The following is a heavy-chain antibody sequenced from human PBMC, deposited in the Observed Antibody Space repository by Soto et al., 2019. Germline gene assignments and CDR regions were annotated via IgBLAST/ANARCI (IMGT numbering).Heavy chain of an antibody. CDR2: INSDGSRT. CDR3: ARGVGDYYDGNGYLSRL. J-gene: IGHJ4*02. D-gene: IGHD3-22*01. V-gene: IGHV3-74*01. CDR1: GFTLRSYW. Sequence: GGALRHPLAASGFTLRSYWKPLGRQAPGEGLVWVSRINSDGSRTSYADSAKGRFTISRDNAKNTVYLQMNSLRAEDTAVYYCARGVGDYYDGNGYLSRLWGQGILVTVSS.